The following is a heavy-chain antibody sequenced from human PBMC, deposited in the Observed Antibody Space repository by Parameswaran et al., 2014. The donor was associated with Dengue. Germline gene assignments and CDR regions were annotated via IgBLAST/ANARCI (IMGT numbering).Heavy chain of an antibody. Sequence: WVRQAPGQGLEWMGWMNPNSGNTGYAQKFQGRVTMTRNTSISTAYMELSSLRSEDTAVYYCARDIVVVPAEGYYYHGMDVWGQGTTVTVSS. CDR2: MNPNSGNT. V-gene: IGHV1-8*01. J-gene: IGHJ6*02. D-gene: IGHD2-2*01. CDR3: ARDIVVVPAEGYYYHGMDV.